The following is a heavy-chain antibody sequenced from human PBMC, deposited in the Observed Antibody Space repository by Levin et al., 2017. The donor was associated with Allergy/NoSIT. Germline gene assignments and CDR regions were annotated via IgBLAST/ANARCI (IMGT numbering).Heavy chain of an antibody. CDR3: ARDEGLWFGELFRTSYYGMDV. Sequence: GGSLRLSCAASGFTFSSYAMHWVRQAPGKGLEWVAVISYDGSNKYYADSVKGRFTISRDNSKNTLYLQMNSLRAEDTAVYYCARDEGLWFGELFRTSYYGMDVWGQGTTVTVSS. CDR2: ISYDGSNK. CDR1: GFTFSSYA. D-gene: IGHD3-10*01. J-gene: IGHJ6*02. V-gene: IGHV3-30-3*01.